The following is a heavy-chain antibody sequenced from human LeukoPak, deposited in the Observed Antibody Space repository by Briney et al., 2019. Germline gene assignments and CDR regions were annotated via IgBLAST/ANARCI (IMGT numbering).Heavy chain of an antibody. CDR3: ARADSTDSSGYYYIDAFDI. J-gene: IGHJ3*02. Sequence: SETLSLTCTVSGGSISSSSYYWGWIRQPPGKGLEWIGSIYYSGSTYYNPSLKSRVTISVDTSKNQFSLKLSSVTAADTAVYYCARADSTDSSGYYYIDAFDIWGQGTMVTVSS. D-gene: IGHD3-22*01. V-gene: IGHV4-39*01. CDR2: IYYSGST. CDR1: GGSISSSSYY.